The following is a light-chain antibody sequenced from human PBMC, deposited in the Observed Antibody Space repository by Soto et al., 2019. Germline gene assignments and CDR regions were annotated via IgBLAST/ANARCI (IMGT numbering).Light chain of an antibody. V-gene: IGLV2-11*01. CDR1: SSDVGRYNY. CDR2: DVT. J-gene: IGLJ1*01. CDR3: CSYAGSYTHV. Sequence: ALTQPRSVSGSPGQSVTISCTGTSSDVGRYNYVSWYQQHPGKAPKLIIYDVTKRPSGVPDRFSGSKSDNTASLTISGLQAEDEAEYYCCSYAGSYTHVFGTGTKLTVL.